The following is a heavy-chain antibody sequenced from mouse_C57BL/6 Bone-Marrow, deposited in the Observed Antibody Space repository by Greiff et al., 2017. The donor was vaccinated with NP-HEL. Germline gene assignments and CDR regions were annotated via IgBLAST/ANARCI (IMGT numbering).Heavy chain of an antibody. V-gene: IGHV1-69*01. CDR3: ARPLYYSNYGGFAY. CDR2: IDPSDSYT. D-gene: IGHD2-5*01. CDR1: GYTFTSYW. Sequence: QVQLQQPGAELVMPGASVKLSCKASGYTFTSYWMHWVKQRPGQGLEWIGEIDPSDSYTNYNQKFKGKSTLTVDKSSSTAYMQLSSLTSEDSAVYYCARPLYYSNYGGFAYWGHGTLVTVSA. J-gene: IGHJ3*01.